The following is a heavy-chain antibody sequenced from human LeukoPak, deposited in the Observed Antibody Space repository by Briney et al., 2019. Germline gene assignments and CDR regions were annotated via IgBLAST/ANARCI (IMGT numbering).Heavy chain of an antibody. V-gene: IGHV4-38-2*02. J-gene: IGHJ2*01. CDR1: GYSISSGYY. CDR2: IYHSGST. CDR3: ARSWELLLDWYFDL. D-gene: IGHD1-26*01. Sequence: SETLSLTCTVSGYSISSGYYWGWIRQPPGKGLEWIGSIYHSGSTYYNPSLKSRVTISVDTSKNQFSLKLSSVTAADTAVYYCARSWELLLDWYFDLWGRGTLVTVSS.